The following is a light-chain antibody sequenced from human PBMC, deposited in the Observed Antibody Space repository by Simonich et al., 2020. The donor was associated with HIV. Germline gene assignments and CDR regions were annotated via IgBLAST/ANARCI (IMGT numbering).Light chain of an antibody. CDR3: CSYAGSSTSVV. CDR1: SSDVGGYNY. Sequence: QSALTQPPSASGSPGQSVTISCTGTSSDVGGYNYVSWYQQHPGKAPKLMIYAVSKRPSGVPDRFSGSKSGNTASLTISGLQAEDEADYYCCSYAGSSTSVVFGGGTKLTVL. J-gene: IGLJ2*01. CDR2: AVS. V-gene: IGLV2-8*01.